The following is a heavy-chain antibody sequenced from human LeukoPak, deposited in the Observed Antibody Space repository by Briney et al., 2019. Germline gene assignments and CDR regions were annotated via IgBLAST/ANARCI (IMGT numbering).Heavy chain of an antibody. CDR2: IYYSGSI. J-gene: IGHJ5*02. CDR3: ARQLAKDFWSGYQLDWFDP. Sequence: SETLSLTCTVSVGSISSSSYYWGWIRQPPGKGLEWIGRIYYSGSIYYNPSLKNRVTISVDTSKNQFSLKLSSVTAADTAVYYCARQLAKDFWSGYQLDWFDPWGQGTLVTVSS. D-gene: IGHD3-3*01. CDR1: VGSISSSSYY. V-gene: IGHV4-39*01.